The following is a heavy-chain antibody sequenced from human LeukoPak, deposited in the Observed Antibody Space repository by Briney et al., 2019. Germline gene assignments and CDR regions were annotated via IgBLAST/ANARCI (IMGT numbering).Heavy chain of an antibody. V-gene: IGHV4-59*08. D-gene: IGHD3-16*01. CDR2: IHYSGST. J-gene: IGHJ5*02. CDR3: ARHLWQTDP. Sequence: PSETLSLTCTVSGGSISSYYWSWIRQPPGKGLEWIGYIHYSGSTNYNRSLKSRVTISVDTSKNQFSLKLSSVTAADTAVYYCARHLWQTDPCGQGTLVTVSS. CDR1: GGSISSYY.